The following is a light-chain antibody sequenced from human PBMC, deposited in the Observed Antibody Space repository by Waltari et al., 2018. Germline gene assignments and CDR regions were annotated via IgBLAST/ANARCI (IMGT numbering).Light chain of an antibody. CDR1: SSNIGAGYD. Sequence: HSVLTQTPSVSGAPGQRVTISCTGSSSNIGAGYDVHWYQQLPGTAPNLLMYGNTNRPSGVPDRFSGSKSATSASLAITGLQAEDEADYYCQSYDTSLSGWVFGGGTKLTVL. CDR3: QSYDTSLSGWV. J-gene: IGLJ3*02. CDR2: GNT. V-gene: IGLV1-40*01.